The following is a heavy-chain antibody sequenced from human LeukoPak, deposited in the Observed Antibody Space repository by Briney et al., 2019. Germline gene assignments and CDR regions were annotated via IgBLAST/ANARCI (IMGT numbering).Heavy chain of an antibody. CDR1: GYSFTSYW. CDR2: IYPGDSDT. Sequence: GESLKVSCKGSGYSFTSYWIGWVRQMPGKGLEWMGIIYPGDSDTRYSPSFQGQVTISADKSISTAYLQWSSLKASDTAMYYCARPSRAYGSGTVGYYYYGMDVWGQGTTVTVSS. J-gene: IGHJ6*02. V-gene: IGHV5-51*01. CDR3: ARPSRAYGSGTVGYYYYGMDV. D-gene: IGHD3-10*01.